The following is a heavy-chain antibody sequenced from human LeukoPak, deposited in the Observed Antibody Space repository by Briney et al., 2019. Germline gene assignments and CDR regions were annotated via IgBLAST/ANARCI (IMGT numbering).Heavy chain of an antibody. CDR2: ISSSSNYI. CDR3: ARDPSSGWYLKGWFDP. V-gene: IGHV3-21*01. Sequence: GGSLRLSCAASGFTFSSYSMNWVRQAPGKGLEWVSSISSSSNYIYYADSVKGRFTISRDNAKNSLYLQMNSLRAEDTAVYYCARDPSSGWYLKGWFDPWGQGTLVSVSS. CDR1: GFTFSSYS. D-gene: IGHD6-19*01. J-gene: IGHJ5*02.